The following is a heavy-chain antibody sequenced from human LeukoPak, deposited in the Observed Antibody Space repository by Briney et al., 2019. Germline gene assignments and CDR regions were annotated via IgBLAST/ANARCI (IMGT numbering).Heavy chain of an antibody. Sequence: PGGSLRLSCAASGFTFSYYTMNWVRQAPGKGLEWVSGISPSGDITYYADSVKGRFTISRDNSKNTVYLQVNSLRAEDTAVFYCAKDRAWLQFWSWGQGTLVTVSS. CDR3: AKDRAWLQFWS. V-gene: IGHV3-23*01. J-gene: IGHJ4*02. CDR1: GFTFSYYT. D-gene: IGHD5-18*01. CDR2: ISPSGDIT.